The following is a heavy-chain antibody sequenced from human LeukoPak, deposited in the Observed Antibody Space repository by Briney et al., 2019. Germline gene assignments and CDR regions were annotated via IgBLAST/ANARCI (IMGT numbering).Heavy chain of an antibody. CDR1: GGTFSSYA. J-gene: IGHJ6*02. V-gene: IGHV1-69*13. Sequence: SVKVSCKASGGTFSSYAISWVRQAPRQGLEWMGGIIPIFGTANYAQKFQGRVTITADESTSTAYMELSSLRSEDTAVYYCASYCSSTSCYYYYGMDVWGQGTTVTVSS. D-gene: IGHD2-2*01. CDR3: ASYCSSTSCYYYYGMDV. CDR2: IIPIFGTA.